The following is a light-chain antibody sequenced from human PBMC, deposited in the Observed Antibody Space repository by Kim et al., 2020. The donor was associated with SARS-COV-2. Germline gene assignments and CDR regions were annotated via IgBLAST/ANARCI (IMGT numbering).Light chain of an antibody. CDR1: GSNIGSNF. J-gene: IGLJ2*01. CDR3: AAWDDSLSGRL. V-gene: IGLV1-47*01. CDR2: RNN. Sequence: GQRVTFSCSGSGSNIGSNFVYWYQQFPGTAPKVLIYRNNQRPSGVPDRFSGSKSGTSASLAISGLRSEDEADYYCAAWDDSLSGRLFGGGTQLTVL.